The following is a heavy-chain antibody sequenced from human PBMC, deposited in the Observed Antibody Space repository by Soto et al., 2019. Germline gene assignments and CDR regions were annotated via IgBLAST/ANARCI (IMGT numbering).Heavy chain of an antibody. CDR3: ARDRPYYDFWSGYAIDY. Sequence: QVQLVQSGAEVRKPGASVKVSCKGFGYTFTSYGITWLRQAPGQGLEWMGWISGYNGNTNYAQKLQGRVSMTTDTSKSTAYMELRSLRSDDTAVYYCARDRPYYDFWSGYAIDYWGQGSLVTVSS. D-gene: IGHD3-3*01. J-gene: IGHJ4*02. CDR2: ISGYNGNT. V-gene: IGHV1-18*01. CDR1: GYTFTSYG.